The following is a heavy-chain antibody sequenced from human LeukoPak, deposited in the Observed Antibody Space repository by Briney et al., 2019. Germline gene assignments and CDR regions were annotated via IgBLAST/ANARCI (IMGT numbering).Heavy chain of an antibody. D-gene: IGHD1-14*01. CDR2: IYHSGST. J-gene: IGHJ3*02. Sequence: SETLSLTCIVSGYSISSGYYWGWIRQPPGKGLEWIGSIYHSGSTNYNPSLKGRVTISVDTSKNQFSLKLSPVTAADTAVYYCARDIHVPRIREPYFDIWGEGTLVTVSS. CDR1: GYSISSGYY. CDR3: ARDIHVPRIREPYFDI. V-gene: IGHV4-38-2*02.